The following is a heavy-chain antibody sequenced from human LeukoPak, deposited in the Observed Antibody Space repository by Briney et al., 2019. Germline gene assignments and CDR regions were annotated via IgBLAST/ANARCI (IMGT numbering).Heavy chain of an antibody. CDR3: AKGVSVAGTSYFDY. Sequence: GGSLRLSCAASGFTFSSYGMHWVRQAPGKGLEWVAVISYDGSNKYFADSVKGRFTISRDNSKNTLYLQMNSLRAEDTAVYYCAKGVSVAGTSYFDYWGQGTLVTVSS. CDR1: GFTFSSYG. CDR2: ISYDGSNK. V-gene: IGHV3-30*18. J-gene: IGHJ4*02. D-gene: IGHD6-19*01.